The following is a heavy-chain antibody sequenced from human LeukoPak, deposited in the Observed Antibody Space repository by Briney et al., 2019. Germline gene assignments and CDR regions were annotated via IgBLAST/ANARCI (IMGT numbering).Heavy chain of an antibody. J-gene: IGHJ6*03. CDR1: GGSFSGYY. V-gene: IGHV4-34*01. Sequence: PSETLSLTCAVYGGSFSGYYWSWIRQPLGKGLEWIGEINHSGSTNYNPSLKSRVTISVDTSKNQFSLKLSSVTAADTAVYYCASLRYSSSRPNYYYYYMDVWGKGTTVTVSS. D-gene: IGHD6-6*01. CDR2: INHSGST. CDR3: ASLRYSSSRPNYYYYYMDV.